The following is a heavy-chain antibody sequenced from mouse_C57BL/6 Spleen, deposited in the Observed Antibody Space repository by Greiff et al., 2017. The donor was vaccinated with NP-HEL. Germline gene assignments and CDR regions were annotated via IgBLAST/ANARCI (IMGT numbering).Heavy chain of an antibody. D-gene: IGHD1-1*01. CDR2: INPNYGTT. V-gene: IGHV1-39*01. CDR3: ARGGTKVGAPYAMDY. CDR1: GYSFTDYN. Sequence: HLVESGPELVKPGASVKISCKASGYSFTDYNMNWVKQSNGKSLEWIGVINPNYGTTSYNQKFKGKATLTVDQSSSTAYMQLNSLTSEDSAVYYWARGGTKVGAPYAMDYWGQGTSVTVSS. J-gene: IGHJ4*01.